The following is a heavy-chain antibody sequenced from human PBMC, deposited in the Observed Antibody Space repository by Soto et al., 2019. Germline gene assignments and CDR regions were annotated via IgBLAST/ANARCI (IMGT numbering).Heavy chain of an antibody. V-gene: IGHV3-48*01. CDR3: ARVRDGYSFVYYYGMDV. Sequence: GGSLRLSCAASGFSYGSYSMNWVRQAPGKRLEWVSYISSSSSTIYYAASVKGRFTISRDNAKNSLYLQINSLRGEDTAVYYCARVRDGYSFVYYYGMDVWGQGNPGHGLL. CDR1: GFSYGSYS. D-gene: IGHD5-18*01. J-gene: IGHJ6*02. CDR2: ISSSSSTI.